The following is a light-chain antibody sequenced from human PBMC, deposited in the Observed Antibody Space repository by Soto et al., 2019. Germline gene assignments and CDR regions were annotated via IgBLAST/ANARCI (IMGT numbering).Light chain of an antibody. CDR3: HHYCCSLGT. CDR2: GAS. CDR1: QSVINSY. J-gene: IGKJ1*01. V-gene: IGKV3-20*01. Sequence: EIVLTQSPGTLSLSPGQRATLSCRASQSVINSYIAWYQQQPGQAPRLIIYGASSRATGIPNRFSGRGSGTDFTLPIGGLEPEDFAVYYCHHYCCSLGTFGQGTNVEI.